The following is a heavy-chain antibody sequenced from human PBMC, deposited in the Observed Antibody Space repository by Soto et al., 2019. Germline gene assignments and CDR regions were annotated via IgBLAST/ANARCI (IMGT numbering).Heavy chain of an antibody. CDR2: ISAYNGNT. CDR3: ARDRPTSSIRARDYYYAMDV. J-gene: IGHJ6*02. D-gene: IGHD6-6*01. V-gene: IGHV1-18*01. Sequence: ASVKVSCKSSGYTFTNFGITWVRQAPGQGLEWMGWISAYNGNTNYAQKLQGRITMTTDTSTTTGYMELRSLRSDDTAVYYCARDRPTSSIRARDYYYAMDVWGQGTTVTVSS. CDR1: GYTFTNFG.